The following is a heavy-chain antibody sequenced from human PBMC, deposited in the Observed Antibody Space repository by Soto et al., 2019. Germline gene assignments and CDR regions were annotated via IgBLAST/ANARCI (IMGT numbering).Heavy chain of an antibody. J-gene: IGHJ4*02. CDR1: GASIYNGGYF. CDR3: ARVDTSMVAHGY. V-gene: IGHV4-30-4*01. CDR2: IHYTGST. D-gene: IGHD5-18*01. Sequence: PSETLSLTCSVSGASIYNGGYFWSWIRQPPGKGLEWIGYIHYTGSTHYNPSLKGRVSISTDTSNNQFSLKVSSVTAADTAVYYCARVDTSMVAHGYWGQGSLVTVSS.